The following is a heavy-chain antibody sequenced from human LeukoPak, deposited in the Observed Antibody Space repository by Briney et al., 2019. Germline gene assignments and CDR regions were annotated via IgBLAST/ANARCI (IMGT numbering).Heavy chain of an antibody. J-gene: IGHJ5*02. Sequence: SQTLSLTCTVSGGSISSGGYYWSWIRQHPGKGLEWIGYIYYSGSTNYNPSLKSRVTISVDTSKNQFSLKLSSVTAADTAVYYCARGYASGYSSSWYVIGVWFDPWGQGTLVTVSS. CDR1: GGSISSGGYY. V-gene: IGHV4-31*03. CDR2: IYYSGST. D-gene: IGHD6-13*01. CDR3: ARGYASGYSSSWYVIGVWFDP.